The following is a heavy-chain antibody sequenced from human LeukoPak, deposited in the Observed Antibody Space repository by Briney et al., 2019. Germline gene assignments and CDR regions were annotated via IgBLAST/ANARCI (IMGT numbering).Heavy chain of an antibody. CDR2: INPNSGGT. Sequence: GASVKVSCKASGYTFTGYYMHWVRQAPGQGLEWMGWINPNSGGTNYARKFQGRVTMTRDTSISTAYMELSRLRSDDTAVYYCARVPPSYCSSTSCYGYNWFDPWGQGTLVTVSS. V-gene: IGHV1-2*02. CDR1: GYTFTGYY. CDR3: ARVPPSYCSSTSCYGYNWFDP. D-gene: IGHD2-2*01. J-gene: IGHJ5*02.